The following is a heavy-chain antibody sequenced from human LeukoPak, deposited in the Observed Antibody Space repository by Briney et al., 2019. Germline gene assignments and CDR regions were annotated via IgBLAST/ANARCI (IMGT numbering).Heavy chain of an antibody. CDR2: INHSGST. V-gene: IGHV4-34*01. J-gene: IGHJ5*02. CDR1: GGSFSGYY. CDR3: ARMVGATSSA. Sequence: PSETLSLTCAVYGGSFSGYYWSWIRQPPGKGLEWIGEINHSGSTNYNPSLKSRVTISVDTSKNQFSLKLSSVTAADTAVYYCARMVGATSSAWGQGTLVTVSS. D-gene: IGHD1-26*01.